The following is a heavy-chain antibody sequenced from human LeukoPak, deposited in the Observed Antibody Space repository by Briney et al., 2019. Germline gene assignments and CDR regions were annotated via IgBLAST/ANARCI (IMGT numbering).Heavy chain of an antibody. J-gene: IGHJ4*02. V-gene: IGHV1-69*05. CDR2: IIPIFGTA. Sequence: GSSVKVSCKASGGTFSSYAISWVRQAPGQGLEWMGGIIPIFGTANYAQKFQGRVTITTDESTSTAYMELSSLRSEDTAVYYCACPHTAIVTAPFDYWGQGTLVTVSS. CDR3: ACPHTAIVTAPFDY. CDR1: GGTFSSYA. D-gene: IGHD5-18*01.